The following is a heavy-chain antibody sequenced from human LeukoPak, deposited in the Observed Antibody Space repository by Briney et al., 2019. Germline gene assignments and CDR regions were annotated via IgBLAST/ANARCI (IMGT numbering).Heavy chain of an antibody. CDR1: GFTLSSYS. Sequence: GGSLRLSCAASGFTLSSYSMNWVRQAPGKGLEWVSSISRSSSYIYYADSVKGRFTISRDNAKKSLFLQMNSLSAEDTAVYYCARLPRGYTRVPIDYWGQGTLVTVSS. CDR3: ARLPRGYTRVPIDY. J-gene: IGHJ4*02. CDR2: ISRSSSYI. D-gene: IGHD3-16*02. V-gene: IGHV3-21*01.